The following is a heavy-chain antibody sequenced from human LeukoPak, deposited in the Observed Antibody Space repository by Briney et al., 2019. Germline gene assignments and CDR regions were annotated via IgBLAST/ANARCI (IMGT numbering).Heavy chain of an antibody. CDR3: AKGVGSWSIFDY. Sequence: GGSLRISCAVSGFTVSNNYMRWVRQAPGKGLEWVSIISFDGSTYYADSVKGRFTISRDNSKNTLYLQMNSLRAEDTAVYYCAKGVGSWSIFDYWGQGTLVTVSS. D-gene: IGHD6-13*01. CDR1: GFTVSNNY. J-gene: IGHJ4*02. CDR2: ISFDGST. V-gene: IGHV3-53*01.